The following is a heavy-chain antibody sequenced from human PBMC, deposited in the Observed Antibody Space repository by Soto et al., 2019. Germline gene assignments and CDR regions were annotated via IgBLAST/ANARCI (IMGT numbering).Heavy chain of an antibody. CDR1: GGTFSSYT. V-gene: IGHV1-69*02. CDR2: IIPILGIA. J-gene: IGHJ4*02. CDR3: ARVSSSSSGGFDY. D-gene: IGHD6-6*01. Sequence: QVLLVQSGTEVKKPGSSVKVSCKASGGTFSSYTISWVRQAPGQGLEWMGRIIPILGIANYAQKFQGRVTITADKSTSTAYMELSSLRSEDTAVYYCARVSSSSSGGFDYWGQGTLVTVSS.